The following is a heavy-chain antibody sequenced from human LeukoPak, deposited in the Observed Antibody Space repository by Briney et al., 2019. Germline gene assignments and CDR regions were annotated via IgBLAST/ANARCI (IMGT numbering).Heavy chain of an antibody. CDR1: GYTFTSYG. V-gene: IGHV1-18*01. CDR3: ARDAGGAIVVVPAVPDY. Sequence: ASVKVSCKASGYTFTSYGISWVRQAPGQGLEWMGWINTYNGNTNYAQKLQGRATMTTDTSTSTAYMELRSLRSDDTAVYYCARDAGGAIVVVPAVPDYWGQGTLVTVS. J-gene: IGHJ4*02. D-gene: IGHD2-2*01. CDR2: INTYNGNT.